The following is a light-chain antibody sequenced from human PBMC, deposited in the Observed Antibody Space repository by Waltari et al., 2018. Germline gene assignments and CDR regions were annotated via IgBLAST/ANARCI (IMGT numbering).Light chain of an antibody. CDR1: QNIYSN. CDR3: QHYYENPPT. J-gene: IGKJ4*01. Sequence: IQMTQSPSALSTSVGDRVTISCRASQNIYSNLAWFQQKPGKAPKLLIYAASSLQSGTPSRFSGRGSGTDFTLTINSLQPEDSAAYYCQHYYENPPTFGGGTKVEIK. CDR2: AAS. V-gene: IGKV1-6*01.